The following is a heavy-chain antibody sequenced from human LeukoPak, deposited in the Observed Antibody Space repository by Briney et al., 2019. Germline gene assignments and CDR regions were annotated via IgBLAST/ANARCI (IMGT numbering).Heavy chain of an antibody. CDR3: VRVFLESLTAGYFDH. Sequence: GGSLRLSCAASGFTFSSYAMHWVRQAPGKGLEWVAVISYDGSNKYYADSVKGRFTISRDNSKNTLYLQMNSLRDEDSATYYCVRVFLESLTAGYFDHWGQGTLVTVSS. CDR2: ISYDGSNK. D-gene: IGHD3-3*01. J-gene: IGHJ4*02. CDR1: GFTFSSYA. V-gene: IGHV3-30-3*01.